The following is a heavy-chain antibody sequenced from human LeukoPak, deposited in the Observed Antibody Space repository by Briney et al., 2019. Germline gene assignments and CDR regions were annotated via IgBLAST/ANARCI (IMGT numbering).Heavy chain of an antibody. D-gene: IGHD2-2*01. Sequence: AASVKVSCKASGYTFTSYGISWVRQAPGQGLEWMGWISAYNGNTNYAQKPQGRVTMTTDTSTSTAYMELRSLRSDDTAVYYCARELLYCSSTSCPAAYWGQGTLVTVSS. J-gene: IGHJ4*02. CDR3: ARELLYCSSTSCPAAY. V-gene: IGHV1-18*01. CDR2: ISAYNGNT. CDR1: GYTFTSYG.